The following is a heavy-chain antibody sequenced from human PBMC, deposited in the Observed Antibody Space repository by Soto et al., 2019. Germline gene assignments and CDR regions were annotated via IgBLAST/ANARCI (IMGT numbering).Heavy chain of an antibody. CDR2: INPNSGGT. V-gene: IGHV1-2*02. Sequence: GASVKVSCKASGYTFTGYHMHWVRQAPGQGXEWMGWINPNSGGTNYAQKFQGRVTMTRDTSISTAYMELSRLRSDDTAVYYCAREKVRAAVAGFSHPFDIWGQGTMVTVSS. CDR1: GYTFTGYH. D-gene: IGHD6-19*01. CDR3: AREKVRAAVAGFSHPFDI. J-gene: IGHJ3*02.